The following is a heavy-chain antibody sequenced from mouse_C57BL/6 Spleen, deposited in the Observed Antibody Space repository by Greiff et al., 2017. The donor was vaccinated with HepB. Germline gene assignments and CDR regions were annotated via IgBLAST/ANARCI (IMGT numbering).Heavy chain of an antibody. CDR2: IDPENGDT. CDR1: GFNIKDDY. Sequence: DVHLVESGAELVRPGASVKLSCTASGFNIKDDYMHWVKQRPEQGLEWIGWIDPENGDTEYASKFQGKTTITADTSSNTAYLQLSSLTSEDTAVYYCTTAMIRGYYYYAMDYWGQGTSVTVSS. D-gene: IGHD2-4*01. J-gene: IGHJ4*01. V-gene: IGHV14-4*01. CDR3: TTAMIRGYYYYAMDY.